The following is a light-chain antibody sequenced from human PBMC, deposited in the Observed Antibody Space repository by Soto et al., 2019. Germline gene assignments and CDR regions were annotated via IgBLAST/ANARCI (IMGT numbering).Light chain of an antibody. CDR2: DVT. Sequence: QSVLAQPASVSGSPGQSITISCTGTSSDIGRYNLVSWYQQYPGKAPKLVIYDVTKRPSGVSDRFSASKSGNTASLTISGLQAEEEADYYCCSHAGRGSVLFGGGTKVTVL. CDR3: CSHAGRGSVL. J-gene: IGLJ2*01. V-gene: IGLV2-23*02. CDR1: SSDIGRYNL.